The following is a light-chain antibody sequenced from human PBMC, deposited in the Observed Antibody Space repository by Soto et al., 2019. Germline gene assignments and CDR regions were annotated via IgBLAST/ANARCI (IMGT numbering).Light chain of an antibody. Sequence: QLVLTQSPSASASLGASVNLTCTLTGGHGTYSIGWHQQQPQRGPRFLMRLNSDGSHSKGDGIPDRFSGSSSGAERFLTISSLQSEDEADYYCQTWGRGIVVFGGGAKVTVL. V-gene: IGLV4-69*02. CDR2: LNSDGSH. CDR1: GGHGTYS. CDR3: QTWGRGIVV. J-gene: IGLJ2*01.